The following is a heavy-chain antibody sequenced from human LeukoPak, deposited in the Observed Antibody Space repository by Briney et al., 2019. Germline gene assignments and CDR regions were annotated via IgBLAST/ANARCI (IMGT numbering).Heavy chain of an antibody. Sequence: GGSLRLSCAASGFTLRSYDMSWVRQAPGKGLEWVASITLSGGSTFYADSVKGRFTISRDNSKNTLYLQMNSLSAEDTAVYYCAKRGNPAVGHHYLDVWGKGTTVSVSS. V-gene: IGHV3-23*01. CDR2: ITLSGGST. CDR3: AKRGNPAVGHHYLDV. CDR1: GFTLRSYD. D-gene: IGHD2-2*01. J-gene: IGHJ6*03.